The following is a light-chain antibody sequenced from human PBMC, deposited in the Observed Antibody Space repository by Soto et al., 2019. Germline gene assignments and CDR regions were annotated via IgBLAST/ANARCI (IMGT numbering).Light chain of an antibody. CDR1: SSDVGRYNY. Sequence: QSALTQPASVSGSPGQSITISCTGTSSDVGRYNYVSWYQQHPGKAPELMIYEVSNRPSGVSNRFSGSKSGNTASLTISGLQAEDEADYYCSSYTSSSTYVFGTGTKVTVL. CDR3: SSYTSSSTYV. J-gene: IGLJ1*01. CDR2: EVS. V-gene: IGLV2-14*01.